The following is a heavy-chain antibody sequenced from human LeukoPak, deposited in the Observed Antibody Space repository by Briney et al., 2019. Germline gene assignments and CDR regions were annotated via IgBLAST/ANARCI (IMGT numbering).Heavy chain of an antibody. CDR2: IYTSGST. CDR1: GGSISSGTYY. CDR3: ARDRNYDFWSGYSP. J-gene: IGHJ5*02. D-gene: IGHD3-3*01. Sequence: SQTLSLTCTVSGGSISSGTYYWSWIRQPAGKGLGWIGRIYTSGSTNYNPSLKSRVTISVDTSKNQFSLKLSSVTAADTAVYYCARDRNYDFWSGYSPWGQGTLVTVSS. V-gene: IGHV4-61*02.